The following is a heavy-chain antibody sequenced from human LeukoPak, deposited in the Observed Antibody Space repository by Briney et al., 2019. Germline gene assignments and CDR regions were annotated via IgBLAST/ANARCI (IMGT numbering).Heavy chain of an antibody. D-gene: IGHD2/OR15-2a*01. CDR1: GFTFGSYW. CDR3: ASTNRLDY. V-gene: IGHV3-74*01. Sequence: GGSLRLSCAASGFTFGSYWMPWVRQAPGKGPVWVSRINSDGSSTSYADSVKGRFSISRDNAKNTLYLQMNSLRVEDTAVYYCASTNRLDYWGRGTLVTVSS. J-gene: IGHJ4*02. CDR2: INSDGSST.